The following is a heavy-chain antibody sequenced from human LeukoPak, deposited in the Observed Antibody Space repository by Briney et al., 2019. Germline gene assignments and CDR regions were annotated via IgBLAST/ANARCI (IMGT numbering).Heavy chain of an antibody. CDR2: IYTSGST. Sequence: SETLSLTCTVSGGSFSIYYWSWIRQPAGKGLEYIGRIYTSGSTNYNPSLKSRVTMSVDTSKSQFSLKLSSVTAADTAVYYCARGPTTVTRAFDYWGQGTLVTVSS. D-gene: IGHD4-17*01. CDR1: GGSFSIYY. CDR3: ARGPTTVTRAFDY. J-gene: IGHJ4*02. V-gene: IGHV4-4*07.